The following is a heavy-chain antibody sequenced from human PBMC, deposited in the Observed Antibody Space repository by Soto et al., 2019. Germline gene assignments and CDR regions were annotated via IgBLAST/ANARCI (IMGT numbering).Heavy chain of an antibody. V-gene: IGHV4-30-2*01. CDR3: AKERTYYYGSGSYHHYGMDV. CDR1: GGSISSGGYS. J-gene: IGHJ6*02. Sequence: PSETLSLTCAVSGGSISSGGYSWSWIRQPPGKGMEWIGYMYHSGSTYYNPSLKSRVTISIDRSKNQFSLKLSSVTAADTAVYYCAKERTYYYGSGSYHHYGMDVWGQGTTVTVSS. CDR2: MYHSGST. D-gene: IGHD3-10*01.